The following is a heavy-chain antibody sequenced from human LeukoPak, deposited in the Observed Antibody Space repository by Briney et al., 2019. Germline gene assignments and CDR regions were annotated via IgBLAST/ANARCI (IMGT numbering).Heavy chain of an antibody. CDR2: IRSEADGGTL. CDR1: EFSLINAW. V-gene: IGHV3-15*01. CDR3: AKDDIAAAGIDY. J-gene: IGHJ4*02. D-gene: IGHD6-13*01. Sequence: GGSLRLSCAASEFSLINAWMSWVRQAPGKGLEWVGRIRSEADGGTLDYAALVKGRFTISRDASKNTLYLQMNSLKTEDTAVYYCAKDDIAAAGIDYWGQGTLVTVSS.